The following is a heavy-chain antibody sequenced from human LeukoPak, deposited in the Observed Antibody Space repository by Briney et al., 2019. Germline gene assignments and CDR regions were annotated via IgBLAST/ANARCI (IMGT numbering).Heavy chain of an antibody. CDR3: ARGILGAMVENQTNYFDY. CDR1: GGSFSGYY. D-gene: IGHD5-18*01. CDR2: INHSGST. Sequence: SETLSLTCAVYGGSFSGYYWSWIRQPPGKGLEWIGEINHSGSTTYNPSLKSRVTISVVTSKNQFSLELSSVTAADTAVYYCARGILGAMVENQTNYFDYWGQGTLVTVSS. V-gene: IGHV4-34*01. J-gene: IGHJ4*02.